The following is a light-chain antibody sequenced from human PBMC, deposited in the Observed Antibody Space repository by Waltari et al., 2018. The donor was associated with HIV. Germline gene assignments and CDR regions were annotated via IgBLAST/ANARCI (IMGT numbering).Light chain of an antibody. V-gene: IGLV1-47*01. Sequence: QSVLTQPPSASGTPGQRVAISCSGSSSNIGNNFVYWYQHLPGTTPKLLIYRHNQRPSGVPDRFSGSKSGTSASLAISGLRSEDEADYYCTSWDDSLSGWMFGGGTTLTVL. CDR1: SSNIGNNF. J-gene: IGLJ3*02. CDR2: RHN. CDR3: TSWDDSLSGWM.